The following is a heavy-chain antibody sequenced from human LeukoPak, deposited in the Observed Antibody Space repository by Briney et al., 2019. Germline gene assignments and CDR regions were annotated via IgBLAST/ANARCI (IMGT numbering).Heavy chain of an antibody. Sequence: GGSLRLSCAASGFTFSSYAMSWVRQAPGKGLEWVSAISGSGGSTYYADSVKGRFTISRDNSKNMLYLQMNSLRAEDTAVYYCAKDGQYYYDSSGYFDYWGQGTLVTVSS. CDR2: ISGSGGST. CDR3: AKDGQYYYDSSGYFDY. J-gene: IGHJ4*02. CDR1: GFTFSSYA. V-gene: IGHV3-23*01. D-gene: IGHD3-22*01.